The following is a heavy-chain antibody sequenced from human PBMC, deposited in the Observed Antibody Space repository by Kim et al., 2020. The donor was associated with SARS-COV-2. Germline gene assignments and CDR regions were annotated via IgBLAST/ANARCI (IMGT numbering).Heavy chain of an antibody. CDR2: ISGSGGST. CDR3: AKDPYSGSYGLIDY. CDR1: GFTFSSYA. Sequence: GGSLRLSCAASGFTFSSYAMSWVRQAPGKGLEWVSAISGSGGSTYYADSVKGRFTISRDNSKNTLYLQMNSLRAEDMAVYYCAKDPYSGSYGLIDYWGQGTLVTVSS. V-gene: IGHV3-23*01. D-gene: IGHD1-26*01. J-gene: IGHJ4*02.